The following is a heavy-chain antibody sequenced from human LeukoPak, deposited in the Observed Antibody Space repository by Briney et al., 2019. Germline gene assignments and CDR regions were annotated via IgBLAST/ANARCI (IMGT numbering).Heavy chain of an antibody. D-gene: IGHD3-9*01. Sequence: PGGSLRLSCAASGFTVSSNYITWVRQAPGKGLEYVSVIYDTGSTYYADSVKGRFTISRDNAKNTVYLQMNSLRVEDTAVYFCARLQSDYNILSAYSRYWGQGTLVTVSS. CDR1: GFTVSSNY. CDR2: IYDTGST. CDR3: ARLQSDYNILSAYSRY. J-gene: IGHJ4*02. V-gene: IGHV3-66*01.